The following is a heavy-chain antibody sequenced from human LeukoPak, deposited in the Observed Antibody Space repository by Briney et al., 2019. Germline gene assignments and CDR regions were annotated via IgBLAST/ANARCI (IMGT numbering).Heavy chain of an antibody. V-gene: IGHV3-74*01. J-gene: IGHJ3*02. CDR1: GFSFSGHW. D-gene: IGHD3-3*01. CDR3: ARYDGARSALDI. CDR2: ISPTGSTT. Sequence: PGGSLRLSCIASGFSFSGHWMHWARQLPGKGLVWVSRISPTGSTTSYADSVKGRFTVSRDNAKNTLYLQVNNLRAEDTAVYYCARYDGARSALDIWGQGTMVTVSP.